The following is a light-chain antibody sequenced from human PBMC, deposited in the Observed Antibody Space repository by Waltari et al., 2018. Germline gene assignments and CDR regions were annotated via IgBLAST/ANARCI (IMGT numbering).Light chain of an antibody. V-gene: IGLV3-19*01. CDR3: YSRKGSANQVV. CDR2: GKD. CDR1: SLRTCY. J-gene: IGLJ3*02. Sequence: SSELTQDPAVSVTLGQTVRFTCQGDSLRTCYASWYQLQPGTAPVLVIYGKDKRPSGVPDRISGYSSGTTSSLTITGAQAEDEADYYCYSRKGSANQVVFAGGTKVTVL.